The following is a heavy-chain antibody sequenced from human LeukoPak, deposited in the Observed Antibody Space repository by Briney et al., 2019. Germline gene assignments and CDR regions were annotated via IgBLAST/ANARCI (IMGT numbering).Heavy chain of an antibody. CDR1: GFTFSSYG. D-gene: IGHD3-22*01. J-gene: IGHJ6*02. CDR2: IWYDGSNK. CDR3: ASALKYYYDSSVSYYYGMDV. V-gene: IGHV3-33*01. Sequence: PGRSLRLSCAASGFTFSSYGMHWVRQAPGKGLEGVAVIWYDGSNKYYADSVKGRFTISRANSKTTLYLQMHSLRAADTAVYYCASALKYYYDSSVSYYYGMDVWGQGTTVTVSS.